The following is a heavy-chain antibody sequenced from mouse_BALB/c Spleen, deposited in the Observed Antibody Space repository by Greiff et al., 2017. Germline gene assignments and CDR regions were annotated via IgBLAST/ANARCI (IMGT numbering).Heavy chain of an antibody. Sequence: EAKLVESGGGLVKPGGSLKLSCAASGFTFSDYYMYWVRQTPEKRLEWVATISDGGSYTYYPDSVKGRFTISRDNAKNNLYLQMSSLKSEDTAMYYCARGQIYDGYYRYFDVWGAGTTVTVSS. CDR2: ISDGGSYT. V-gene: IGHV5-4*02. D-gene: IGHD2-3*01. J-gene: IGHJ1*01. CDR3: ARGQIYDGYYRYFDV. CDR1: GFTFSDYY.